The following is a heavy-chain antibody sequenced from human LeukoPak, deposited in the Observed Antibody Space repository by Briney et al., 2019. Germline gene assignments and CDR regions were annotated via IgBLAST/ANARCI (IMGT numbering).Heavy chain of an antibody. CDR3: ARDPDNYDFWSGYYDY. D-gene: IGHD3-3*01. V-gene: IGHV3-23*01. CDR1: GFTFSSYA. J-gene: IGHJ4*02. Sequence: GGSLRLSCAASGFTFSSYAMSWVRQAPGKGPEWVSAISGSGGSTYYADSVKGRFTISRDNAKNSLYLQMNSLRAEDTAVYYCARDPDNYDFWSGYYDYWGQGTLVTVSS. CDR2: ISGSGGST.